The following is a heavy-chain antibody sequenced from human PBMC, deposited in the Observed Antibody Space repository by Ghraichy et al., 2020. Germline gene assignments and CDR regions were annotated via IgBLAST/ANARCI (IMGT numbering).Heavy chain of an antibody. J-gene: IGHJ3*02. Sequence: GGSLRLSCAASGFTFSSYAMSWVRQAPGKGLEWVSAISGSGGSTYYADSVKGRFTISRDNSKNTLYLQMNSLRAEDTAVYYCAVVVAALHDAFDIWGQGTMVTVSS. D-gene: IGHD2-15*01. CDR3: AVVVAALHDAFDI. CDR1: GFTFSSYA. V-gene: IGHV3-23*01. CDR2: ISGSGGST.